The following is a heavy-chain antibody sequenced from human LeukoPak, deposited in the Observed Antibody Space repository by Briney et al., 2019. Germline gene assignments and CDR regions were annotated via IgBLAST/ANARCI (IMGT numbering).Heavy chain of an antibody. CDR2: FYSGGSR. J-gene: IGHJ3*02. D-gene: IGHD4-23*01. CDR3: ARGTFYGGNSPFAFDI. V-gene: IGHV3-53*01. Sequence: GGSLRLSCAASGFTVSSNYMSWVRQAPGKGLEGVSVFYSGGSRYYADSVKGRLTISRDNSKNTLYFQMNSLRAEDTAVCYCARGTFYGGNSPFAFDIWGQGTMVTVSS. CDR1: GFTVSSNY.